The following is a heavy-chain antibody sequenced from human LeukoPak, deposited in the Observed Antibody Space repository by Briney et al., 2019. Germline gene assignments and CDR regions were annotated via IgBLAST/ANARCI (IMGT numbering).Heavy chain of an antibody. CDR2: IYTSGST. CDR3: ARGYSPFDAFVI. Sequence: SQTLSLTCTVSGGSISSGSYYWSWIRHPAGKGLEWIGRIYTSGSTNYNPSLKSRVTISVDTSKNQFSLKLSSVTAADTAVYFRARGYSPFDAFVIRGQRTLGTLSS. D-gene: IGHD1-14*01. J-gene: IGHJ3*02. CDR1: GGSISSGSYY. V-gene: IGHV4-61*02.